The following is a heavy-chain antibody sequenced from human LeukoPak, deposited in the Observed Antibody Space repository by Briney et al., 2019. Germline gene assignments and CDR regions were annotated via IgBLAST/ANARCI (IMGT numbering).Heavy chain of an antibody. CDR3: TTDYDILTGYYSYY. CDR2: IKSKTDGGTT. V-gene: IGHV3-15*01. J-gene: IGHJ4*02. Sequence: PGGSLRLSCAASGFTLSSYWMHWVRQAPGKGLEWVGRIKSKTDGGTTDYAAPVKGRFTISRDDSKNTLYLQMNSLKTEDTAVYYCTTDYDILTGYYSYYWGQGTLVTVSS. CDR1: GFTLSSYW. D-gene: IGHD3-9*01.